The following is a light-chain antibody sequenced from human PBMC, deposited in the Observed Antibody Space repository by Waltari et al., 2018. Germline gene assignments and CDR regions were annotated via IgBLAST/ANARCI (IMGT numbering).Light chain of an antibody. CDR2: DVI. J-gene: IGLJ2*01. CDR3: SSYTSRSTTVL. Sequence: YQQPPVKAHRFWGYDVIKRHSGFVNRFSGCKSGNAASLTISGLQAEDEADYCCSSYTSRSTTVLFGGGTGLTVL. V-gene: IGLV2-14*03.